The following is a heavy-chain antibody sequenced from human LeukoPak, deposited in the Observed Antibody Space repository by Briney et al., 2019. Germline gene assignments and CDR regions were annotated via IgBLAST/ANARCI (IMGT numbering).Heavy chain of an antibody. D-gene: IGHD3-22*01. V-gene: IGHV1-18*01. J-gene: IGHJ4*02. CDR3: ARDQGGSGYPGPFDY. Sequence: GASVKVSCKASSYTFTNYGINWVRQAPGQGLEWMGWISPYNENTKYAQKFQGRVTMTTDTSTSTAYMELRSLRYDDTAVYYCARDQGGSGYPGPFDYWGQGTLVTVSS. CDR2: ISPYNENT. CDR1: SYTFTNYG.